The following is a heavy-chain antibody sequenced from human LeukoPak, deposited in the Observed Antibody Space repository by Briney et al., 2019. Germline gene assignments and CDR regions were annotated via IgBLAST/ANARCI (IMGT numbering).Heavy chain of an antibody. CDR3: ARERRYSGSYPLQDV. V-gene: IGHV4-4*07. CDR1: GGSISSYY. CDR2: IYTSGST. Sequence: SETLSLTCTVSGGSISSYYWSWIRQPAGKGLEWIGRIYTSGSTNYNPSLKSRVTMSVDTSKNQFSLKLSSVTAADTALYYCARERRYSGSYPLQDVWGKGTTVTISS. D-gene: IGHD1-26*01. J-gene: IGHJ6*04.